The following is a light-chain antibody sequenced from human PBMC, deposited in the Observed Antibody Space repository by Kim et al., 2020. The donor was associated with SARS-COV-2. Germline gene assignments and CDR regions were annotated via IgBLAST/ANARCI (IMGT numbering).Light chain of an antibody. V-gene: IGKV1-39*01. CDR3: LQSYITPFT. CDR1: QSNSSH. J-gene: IGKJ3*01. CDR2: AAS. Sequence: DIQMTQSPSSLSASVGDRVTITCRTTQSNSSHLNWYQQKPGRAPKLLISAASTLQGGVPSRFSGSGSETDFTLTISSLQPEDFATYFCLQSYITPFTFGPATKVDIK.